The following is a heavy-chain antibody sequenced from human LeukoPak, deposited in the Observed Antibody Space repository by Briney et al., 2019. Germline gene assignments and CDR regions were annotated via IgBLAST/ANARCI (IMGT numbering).Heavy chain of an antibody. CDR2: ISSSNSYI. V-gene: IGHV3-21*01. Sequence: PGGSLRLSCAASGFTFSSYSMNWVRQAPGKGLEWVSSISSSNSYIYYADSVKGRFTISRDNAKNSLYLQMNSLRAEDTAVYYCARDPLGIAAAGSRWFDPWGQGTLVTVSS. D-gene: IGHD6-13*01. J-gene: IGHJ5*02. CDR1: GFTFSSYS. CDR3: ARDPLGIAAAGSRWFDP.